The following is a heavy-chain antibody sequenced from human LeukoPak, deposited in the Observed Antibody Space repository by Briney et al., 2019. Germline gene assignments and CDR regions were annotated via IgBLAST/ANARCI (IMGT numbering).Heavy chain of an antibody. J-gene: IGHJ4*02. CDR2: ISPHSGGT. D-gene: IGHD3-22*01. Sequence: ASVKVSCKASGYTFTGYYMHWVRQAPGQGLEWMGWISPHSGGTNYAQKFQGRVTMTRDTSINTVYMELSRLRSDDTAVYYCARVSRLYYDTSGRIFDYWGQGTLVTVSS. CDR3: ARVSRLYYDTSGRIFDY. V-gene: IGHV1-2*02. CDR1: GYTFTGYY.